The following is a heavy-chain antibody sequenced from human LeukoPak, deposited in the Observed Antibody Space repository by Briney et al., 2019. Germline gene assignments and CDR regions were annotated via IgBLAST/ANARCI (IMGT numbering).Heavy chain of an antibody. CDR1: GGSFSGYY. Sequence: SETLSLTCAVYGGSFSGYYWSWIRQPPGKGLEWIGYIYYSGGTHYNPSLKGRLTMSVDMSKNQFSLKLSSVTAVDTAVYYCARKPSGSYTFDYWGQGTLVTVSS. V-gene: IGHV4-34*10. J-gene: IGHJ4*02. CDR3: ARKPSGSYTFDY. D-gene: IGHD1-26*01. CDR2: IYYSGGT.